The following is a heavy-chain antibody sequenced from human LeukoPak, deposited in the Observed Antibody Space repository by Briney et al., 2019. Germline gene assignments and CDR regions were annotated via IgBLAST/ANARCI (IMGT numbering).Heavy chain of an antibody. J-gene: IGHJ2*01. CDR3: ASGRGTTMVWGVITNYFAL. CDR1: GYTFTAHY. V-gene: IGHV1-2*02. CDR2: IDHNSGGT. D-gene: IGHD3-10*01. Sequence: ASVTVSCRASGYTFTAHYIHWVRQPPGQGLEWMGWIDHNSGGTNYAQQILGSATTTEDSTINTAFMVISRLRSDDTAIYYCASGRGTTMVWGVITNYFALWGGGSLVTVSS.